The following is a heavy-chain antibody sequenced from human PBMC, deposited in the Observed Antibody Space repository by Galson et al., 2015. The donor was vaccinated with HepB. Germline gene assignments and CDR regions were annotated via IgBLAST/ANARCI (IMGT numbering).Heavy chain of an antibody. J-gene: IGHJ4*02. V-gene: IGHV3-74*01. Sequence: SLRLSCAASGFTFSSYWMHWVRQAPGKGLVWVSRINSDGSSTSYADSVKGRFTISRDNAKNTLYLQMNSLRAEDTAVYYCARVDSRYVWGSLDYWGQGTLVTVSS. D-gene: IGHD3-16*01. CDR2: INSDGSST. CDR1: GFTFSSYW. CDR3: ARVDSRYVWGSLDY.